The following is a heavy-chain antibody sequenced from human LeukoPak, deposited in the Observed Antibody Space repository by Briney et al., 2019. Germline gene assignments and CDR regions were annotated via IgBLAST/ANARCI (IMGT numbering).Heavy chain of an antibody. CDR2: MNPNSGNT. J-gene: IGHJ4*02. CDR3: AREYYGGNSYYFDY. V-gene: IGHV1-8*01. D-gene: IGHD4-23*01. Sequence: ASVKVSCKASGYTFTSYDINWVRQATGQGLEWMGWMNPNSGNTGYAQKFQGRVTMTRNTSISTAYMELSSLRSEDTAVYYCAREYYGGNSYYFDYWGQGTLVTVSS. CDR1: GYTFTSYD.